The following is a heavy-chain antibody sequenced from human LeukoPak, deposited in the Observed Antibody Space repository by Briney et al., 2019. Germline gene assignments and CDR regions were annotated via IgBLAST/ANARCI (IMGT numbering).Heavy chain of an antibody. CDR1: VYTFTSYG. D-gene: IGHD1-26*01. J-gene: IGHJ4*02. Sequence: ASVKVSCKASVYTFTSYGISWVRQAPGQGLEWMGWISAYNGNTNYAQKLQGRVTMTTDTSTSTAYMELRSLRSDDTAVYYCARGPYSGTATSYFDYWGQGTLVTVSS. V-gene: IGHV1-18*01. CDR2: ISAYNGNT. CDR3: ARGPYSGTATSYFDY.